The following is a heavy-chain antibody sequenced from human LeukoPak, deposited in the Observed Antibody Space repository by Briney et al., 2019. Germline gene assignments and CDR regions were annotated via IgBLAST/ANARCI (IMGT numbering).Heavy chain of an antibody. CDR3: ARSSSGWYHFDY. V-gene: IGHV1-69*13. J-gene: IGHJ4*02. D-gene: IGHD6-19*01. Sequence: SVKVSCKASGGTFSSYAISWVRQAPGQGLEWMGGIIPIFGTANYAQKFQGRVTITADESTSTAYMELSSLRSEDTAVYYCARSSSGWYHFDYWGQGTQVTVSS. CDR2: IIPIFGTA. CDR1: GGTFSSYA.